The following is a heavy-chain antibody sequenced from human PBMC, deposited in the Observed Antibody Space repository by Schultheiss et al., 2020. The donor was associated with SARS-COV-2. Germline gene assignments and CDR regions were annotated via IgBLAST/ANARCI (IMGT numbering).Heavy chain of an antibody. V-gene: IGHV1-2*06. CDR2: INPDSGGT. D-gene: IGHD6-6*01. J-gene: IGHJ6*02. CDR3: ARDKTGSSSSFLRDGMDV. Sequence: GESLKISCMASEYTLNAYYMHWVRQAPGQGLEWMGRINPDSGGTNYAQKFQGRVTMTRDTSVSTAYLELSRLKSDDTAVYYCARDKTGSSSSFLRDGMDVWGQGTTVTVSS. CDR1: EYTLNAYY.